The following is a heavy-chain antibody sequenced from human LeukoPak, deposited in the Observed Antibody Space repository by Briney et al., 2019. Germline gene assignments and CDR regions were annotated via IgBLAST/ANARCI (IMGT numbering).Heavy chain of an antibody. J-gene: IGHJ4*02. CDR1: GGSISSYY. D-gene: IGHD6-13*01. V-gene: IGHV4-4*07. Sequence: SETLSLTCTVSGGSISSYYWSWIRQPAGRGLEWIGRLYSSGSTNYNPSLKSRVSMSVDTSKNQFSLKLSSVTVADTAVYFCARYGYSSSAFDYWGQGTLVTVSS. CDR3: ARYGYSSSAFDY. CDR2: LYSSGST.